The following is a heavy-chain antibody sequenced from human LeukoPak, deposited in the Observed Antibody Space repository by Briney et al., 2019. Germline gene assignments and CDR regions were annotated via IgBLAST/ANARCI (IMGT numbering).Heavy chain of an antibody. Sequence: ASVKVSCKASGYTFTGYYMHWVRQAPGQGLEWMGWINPNSGGTNYAQKFQGRVTMTRDTSISTAYVELSRLRSDDTAVYYCATYYDILTGTVFDYWGQGTLVTVSS. J-gene: IGHJ4*02. D-gene: IGHD3-9*01. CDR3: ATYYDILTGTVFDY. V-gene: IGHV1-2*02. CDR1: GYTFTGYY. CDR2: INPNSGGT.